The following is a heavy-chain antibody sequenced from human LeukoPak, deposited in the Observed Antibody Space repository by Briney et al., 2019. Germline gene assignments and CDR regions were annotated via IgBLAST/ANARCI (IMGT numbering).Heavy chain of an antibody. J-gene: IGHJ5*02. D-gene: IGHD5-18*01. CDR3: ARGGQLWLPNWFDP. CDR1: GGSISSYY. V-gene: IGHV4-59*12. Sequence: PSETLSLTCTVSGGSISSYYWSWIRQPPGKGLEWIGYIYHSGSTYYNPSLKSRVTISVDRSKNQFSLKLSSVTAADTAVYYCARGGQLWLPNWFDPWGQGTLVTVSS. CDR2: IYHSGST.